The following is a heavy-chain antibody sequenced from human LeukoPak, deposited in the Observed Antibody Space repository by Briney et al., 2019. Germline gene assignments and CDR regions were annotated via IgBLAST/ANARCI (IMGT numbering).Heavy chain of an antibody. CDR3: ARSGVYQLLPHC. Sequence: SETLSLTCTVSGGSISSHYWSWIRQPPGKGLEWIGYIYYSGSTNYNPSLKSRVTISVDTSKNQFSLKLSSVTAADTAVYYCARSGVYQLLPHCWGQGTLVTVSS. CDR2: IYYSGST. CDR1: GGSISSHY. J-gene: IGHJ4*02. V-gene: IGHV4-59*11. D-gene: IGHD2-2*01.